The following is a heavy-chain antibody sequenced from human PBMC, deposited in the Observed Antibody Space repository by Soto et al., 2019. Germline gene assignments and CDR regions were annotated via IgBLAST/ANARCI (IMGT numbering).Heavy chain of an antibody. CDR2: INHSGST. J-gene: IGHJ4*02. V-gene: IGHV4-34*01. CDR3: ARGRPAVTPYYFDY. Sequence: SETLSLTCAVYGGSFSGYYWSWIRQPPGKGLEWIGEINHSGSTNYNPSLKSRVTISVDTSKNQFSLKLSSVTAADTAVYYCARGRPAVTPYYFDYWGQGTLVTVSS. D-gene: IGHD4-17*01. CDR1: GGSFSGYY.